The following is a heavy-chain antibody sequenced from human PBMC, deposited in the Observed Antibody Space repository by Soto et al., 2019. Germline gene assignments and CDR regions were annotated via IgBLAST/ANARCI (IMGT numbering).Heavy chain of an antibody. V-gene: IGHV3-15*01. D-gene: IGHD4-17*01. J-gene: IGHJ4*02. CDR2: IKSKNDGGTT. CDR1: GFTFSRHA. CDR3: TTDRISRLTTFDY. Sequence: PGGSLRLSCTASGFTFSRHAMTWVRQAPGKGLEWVGRIKSKNDGGTTDYGAPVKGRFTISRDDSKNTLYLQLSSLKSEDTAVYYCTTDRISRLTTFDYWGQGT.